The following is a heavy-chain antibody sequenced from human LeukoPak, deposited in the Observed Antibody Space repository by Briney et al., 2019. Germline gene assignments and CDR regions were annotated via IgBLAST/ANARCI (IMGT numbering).Heavy chain of an antibody. CDR1: GGSLSSGGYF. V-gene: IGHV4-31*03. CDR2: IYYSGST. CDR3: AREGYYASGTSFGY. J-gene: IGHJ4*02. Sequence: PSETLSLTCTVSGGSLSSGGYFWSWIRQHPGKGLEWIAYIYYSGSTYYNPSLKSRITISVDTSKNQFSLKLSSVTAADTAVYYCAREGYYASGTSFGYWGQGTLVTVSS. D-gene: IGHD3-10*01.